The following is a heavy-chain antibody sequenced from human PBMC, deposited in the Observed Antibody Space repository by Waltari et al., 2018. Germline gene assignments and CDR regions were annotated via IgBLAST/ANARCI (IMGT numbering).Heavy chain of an antibody. CDR3: ARHQYYDSSAYYYYYMDV. V-gene: IGHV4-39*01. CDR1: GGSISSSSYY. J-gene: IGHJ6*03. Sequence: LQLQESGPGLVKPSETLSLTCTVAGGSISSSSYYWGWIRQRPGKGLEWIGSIYYSGSTYYNPSLKSRVTISVDTSKNQFSLKLSSVTAADTAVYYCARHQYYDSSAYYYYYMDVWGKGTTVTVSS. CDR2: IYYSGST. D-gene: IGHD3-22*01.